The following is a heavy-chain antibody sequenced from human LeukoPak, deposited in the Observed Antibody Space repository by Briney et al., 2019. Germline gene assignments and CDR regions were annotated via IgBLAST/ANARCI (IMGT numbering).Heavy chain of an antibody. Sequence: PGGSLRLSCAASGFTFSGYWMHWVRQAPGKGLVWVSRINTDGSSAWYADSVKGRFTISRDNAKDTLYLQMNSLRVEDTALYFCAREMDIAMVFDYWGQGTMVTVSS. V-gene: IGHV3-74*01. D-gene: IGHD5-18*01. CDR1: GFTFSGYW. CDR3: AREMDIAMVFDY. CDR2: INTDGSSA. J-gene: IGHJ4*02.